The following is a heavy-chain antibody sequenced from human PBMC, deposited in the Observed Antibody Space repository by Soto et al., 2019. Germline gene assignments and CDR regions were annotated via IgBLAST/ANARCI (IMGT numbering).Heavy chain of an antibody. CDR1: GFTFSDYY. J-gene: IGHJ6*03. Sequence: PGGSLRLCCAASGFTFSDYYMSWIRQAPGKGLEWVSYISSSGSTIYYADPVKGRFTISRDNAKNSLYLQMNSLRAEDTAVYYCARDPGVAWDYYYYMDVWGKGTTVTVSS. D-gene: IGHD1-26*01. CDR3: ARDPGVAWDYYYYMDV. CDR2: ISSSGSTI. V-gene: IGHV3-11*01.